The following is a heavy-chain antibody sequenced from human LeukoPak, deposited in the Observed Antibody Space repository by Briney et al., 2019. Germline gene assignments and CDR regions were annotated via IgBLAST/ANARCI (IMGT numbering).Heavy chain of an antibody. CDR2: IKQDGSEK. Sequence: GGSLRLSCAASGFTFSRYWMSWVRQAPGKGLVWVANIKQDGSEKYYEDSVKGRFTITRDKAKNSLYQKMNSLRAEDTAVYYGAKAPEDRDIVVVPSSRQGYYYYMDVWGKGTTVTVSS. CDR1: GFTFSRYW. CDR3: AKAPEDRDIVVVPSSRQGYYYYMDV. V-gene: IGHV3-7*03. D-gene: IGHD2-2*01. J-gene: IGHJ6*03.